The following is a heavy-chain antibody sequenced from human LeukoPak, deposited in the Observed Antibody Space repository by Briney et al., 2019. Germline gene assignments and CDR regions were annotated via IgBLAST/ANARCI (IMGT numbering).Heavy chain of an antibody. V-gene: IGHV4-34*01. CDR3: ARGFTLKYYDSSNYYFDS. D-gene: IGHD3-22*01. Sequence: SETLSLTCAVYVGSFSGHYWSWIRQSPGKGLEWIGEILHRGGTNYNPSLKSRVTVSEDASKNQFSLKLRSVTAADRAVYYCARGFTLKYYDSSNYYFDSWGQGTLVTVSS. CDR1: VGSFSGHY. J-gene: IGHJ4*02. CDR2: ILHRGGT.